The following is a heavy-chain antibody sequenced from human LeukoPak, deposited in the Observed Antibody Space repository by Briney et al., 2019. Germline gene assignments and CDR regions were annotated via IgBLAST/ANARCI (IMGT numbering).Heavy chain of an antibody. CDR1: GGSISSGDYY. V-gene: IGHV4-30-4*08. J-gene: IGHJ3*02. D-gene: IGHD3-3*01. CDR3: ARGDTIFGVVMPGGNAFDI. CDR2: IYYSGST. Sequence: SQTLSLTCTVSGGSISSGDYYWSWIRQPPGKGLEWIVYIYYSGSTYYNPSLKSRVTISVDTSKNQFSLKLSSVTAADTAVYYCARGDTIFGVVMPGGNAFDIWGQGTMVTVSS.